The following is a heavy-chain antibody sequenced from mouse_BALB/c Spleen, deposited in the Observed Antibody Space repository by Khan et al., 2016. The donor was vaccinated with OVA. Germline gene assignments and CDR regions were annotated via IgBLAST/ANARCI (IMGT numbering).Heavy chain of an antibody. Sequence: QVQLQQPGPDLVKPGTSVRISCKASGYTFTTYYIHWVKQRPGQGLEWIGWIYPGNVNTNYNEKFKGKATLTADKSSSTAYMQLSSLTSEDSAVYFCARDDYFVWDAMDYWGQGSSVTVSS. V-gene: IGHV1S56*01. CDR3: ARDDYFVWDAMDY. D-gene: IGHD2-4*01. CDR2: IYPGNVNT. CDR1: GYTFTTYY. J-gene: IGHJ4*01.